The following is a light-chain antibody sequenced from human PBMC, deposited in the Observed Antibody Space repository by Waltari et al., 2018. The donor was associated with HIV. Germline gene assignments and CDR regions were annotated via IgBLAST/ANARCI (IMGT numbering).Light chain of an antibody. CDR2: DVS. J-gene: IGLJ2*01. CDR3: SSYTSSYTWI. V-gene: IGLV2-14*01. Sequence: QSALTQPASVSGSPGQSITISCSGSRFDVRGFNYVSWYQQHPGKAPKLMIYDVSDRPSGVSTRFSGSKSDNTASLTISGLQTEDEADYYCSSYTSSYTWIFGGGTKLTVL. CDR1: RFDVRGFNY.